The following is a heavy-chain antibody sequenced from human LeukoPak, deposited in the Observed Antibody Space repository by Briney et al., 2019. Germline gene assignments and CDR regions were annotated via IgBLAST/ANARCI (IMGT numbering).Heavy chain of an antibody. D-gene: IGHD2-21*01. CDR2: MNPSSGNT. V-gene: IGHV1-8*01. CDR1: GYTFSSYD. Sequence: GASVKVSCKTSGYTFSSYDINWVRQATGQGLEWVGWMNPSSGNTGYAQKFQGRVTMTRNTSITTAYMELSSLRSEDTAVYYCARGKGIGPRDNWFDPWGQGTLVTVSS. CDR3: ARGKGIGPRDNWFDP. J-gene: IGHJ5*02.